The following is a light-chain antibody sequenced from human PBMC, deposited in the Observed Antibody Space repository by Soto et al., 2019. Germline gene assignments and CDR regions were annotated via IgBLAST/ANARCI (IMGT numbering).Light chain of an antibody. CDR2: GNT. J-gene: IGLJ3*02. CDR1: SSNIGAGYD. Sequence: QSVLTQPPSVSGAPGQRVTISCTGSSSNIGAGYDVHWYQHLPGTAPKLLISGNTNRPSGVPDRFSGSKSGTSASLAITGLQAEDEADYYCQSYDSSLSVWVFGGGTKLTVL. V-gene: IGLV1-40*01. CDR3: QSYDSSLSVWV.